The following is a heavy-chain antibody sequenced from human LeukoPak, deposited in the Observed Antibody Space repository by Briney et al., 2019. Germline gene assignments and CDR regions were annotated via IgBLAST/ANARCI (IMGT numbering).Heavy chain of an antibody. V-gene: IGHV3-30*18. CDR1: GLTFSCYG. CDR3: AKERGFSYASVSSELDY. Sequence: PGGSLRLSCAPSGLTFSCYGIHCVRLAPGKGLEWVAVISHDGSHKYYADSVQGRFTISRDNPRNTVYLQMNSLRDEDTAIYYFAKERGFSYASVSSELDYWRQGTPVTVSS. J-gene: IGHJ4*02. CDR2: ISHDGSHK. D-gene: IGHD2-2*01.